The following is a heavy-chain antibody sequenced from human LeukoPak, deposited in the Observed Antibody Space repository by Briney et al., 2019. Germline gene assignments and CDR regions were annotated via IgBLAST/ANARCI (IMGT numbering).Heavy chain of an antibody. CDR1: GGYVSSYY. J-gene: IGHJ2*01. V-gene: IGHV4-59*02. D-gene: IGHD3-9*01. Sequence: SETLSLTCTVSGGYVSSYYWSWIRQPPGKGLEWIGYINYSGSTDYNASLKSRVTMSVDTSKNQFSLKLSSVTAADTAVYFCARRTSYDTLTGYIYWYFDLWGRGTLVTVSS. CDR3: ARRTSYDTLTGYIYWYFDL. CDR2: INYSGST.